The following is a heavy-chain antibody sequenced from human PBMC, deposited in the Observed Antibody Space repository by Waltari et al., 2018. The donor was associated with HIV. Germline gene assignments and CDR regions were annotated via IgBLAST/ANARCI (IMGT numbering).Heavy chain of an antibody. D-gene: IGHD2-15*01. CDR2: INPNSGGT. V-gene: IGHV1-2*04. Sequence: QVQLVQSGAEVKKPGASVKVSCQASGYTFTGYALHWVRQAAGQGLEWMGWINPNSGGTNYAQKFQGWVTMTRDTSISTAYMELSRLRSDDTAVYYCARGPRRSGEVWFDPWGQGTLVTVSS. CDR1: GYTFTGYA. J-gene: IGHJ5*02. CDR3: ARGPRRSGEVWFDP.